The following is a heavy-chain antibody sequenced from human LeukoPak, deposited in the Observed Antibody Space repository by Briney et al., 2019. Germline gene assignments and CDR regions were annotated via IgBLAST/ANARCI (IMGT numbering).Heavy chain of an antibody. Sequence: GGSLRLSCAASGFTFSGYRMHWVRQAPGEGLVWVSRTNSDGSSTSYAGSVKGRFTISRDNAKNTLYLQMNSLRAEDTAVYYCARDQLYCSGGYCYKDYWGQGTLVTVSS. CDR3: ARDQLYCSGGYCYKDY. V-gene: IGHV3-74*01. J-gene: IGHJ4*02. D-gene: IGHD2-15*01. CDR1: GFTFSGYR. CDR2: TNSDGSST.